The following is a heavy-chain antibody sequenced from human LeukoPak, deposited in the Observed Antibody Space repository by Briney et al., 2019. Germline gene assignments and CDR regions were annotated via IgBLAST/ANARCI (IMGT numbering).Heavy chain of an antibody. CDR3: ARGTDIAVAGVDY. Sequence: ASVKVSCKASGYTFTGYYMHWVRQAPGHGLEWMGWINPNSGGTNYAQKFQGRVTMTRDTSISTAYMELSRLRSDDTAVYYCARGTDIAVAGVDYWGQGTLVTVSS. CDR1: GYTFTGYY. CDR2: INPNSGGT. D-gene: IGHD6-19*01. V-gene: IGHV1-2*02. J-gene: IGHJ4*02.